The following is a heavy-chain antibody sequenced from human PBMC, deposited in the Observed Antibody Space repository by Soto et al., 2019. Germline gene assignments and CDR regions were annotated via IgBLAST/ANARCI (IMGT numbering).Heavy chain of an antibody. J-gene: IGHJ4*02. D-gene: IGHD6-19*01. V-gene: IGHV3-13*01. CDR2: IGTAGDT. Sequence: EVQLVESGGGLVQPGGSLRLSCAASGFTFSSYAMHWVRQATGKGLEWVSAIGTAGDTYYPGSVKGRFTISRENAKNSLYLQMNSLRAGDTAVYYCARAGSSGWYYDYWGQGTLVTVSS. CDR1: GFTFSSYA. CDR3: ARAGSSGWYYDY.